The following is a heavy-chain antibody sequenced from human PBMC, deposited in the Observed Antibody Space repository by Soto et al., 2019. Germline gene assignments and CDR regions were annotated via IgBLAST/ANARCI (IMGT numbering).Heavy chain of an antibody. CDR2: ISGSGGST. J-gene: IGHJ4*02. CDR3: AKDIGEYCSGGSCYSDGPDY. V-gene: IGHV3-23*01. Sequence: GGSLRLSCAASGFTFSSYAMSWVRQAPGKGLEWVSAISGSGGSTYYADSVKGRFTISRDNSKNTLYLQMNSLRAEDTAVYYCAKDIGEYCSGGSCYSDGPDYSGQGTLVTVSS. CDR1: GFTFSSYA. D-gene: IGHD2-15*01.